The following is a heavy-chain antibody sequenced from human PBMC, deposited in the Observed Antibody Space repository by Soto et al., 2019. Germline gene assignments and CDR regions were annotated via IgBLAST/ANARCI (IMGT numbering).Heavy chain of an antibody. CDR3: ARQDYYGSGSYFPYYFDS. CDR1: GGSISSGGYS. V-gene: IGHV4-39*01. CDR2: MYYSGST. Sequence: SETLSLTCAVSGGSISSGGYSWSWIRQPPGKGLEWIASMYYSGSTYNNPSLRSRVTISVDTSKNQISLKLSSVTAADTAVYYCARQDYYGSGSYFPYYFDSWGQGTLVTVSS. D-gene: IGHD3-10*01. J-gene: IGHJ4*02.